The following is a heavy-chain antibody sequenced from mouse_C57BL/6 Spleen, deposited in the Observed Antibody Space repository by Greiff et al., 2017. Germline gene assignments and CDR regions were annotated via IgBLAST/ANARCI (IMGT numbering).Heavy chain of an antibody. CDR3: ARTLAGSYWYFDV. V-gene: IGHV5-17*01. Sequence: EVQRVESGGGLVKPGGSLKLSCAASGFTFSDYGMHWVRQAPEKGLEWVAYISSGSSTIYYADTVKGRFTISRDNAKNTLFLQMTSLRSEDTAMYYCARTLAGSYWYFDVWGTGTTVTVSS. D-gene: IGHD4-1*01. J-gene: IGHJ1*03. CDR2: ISSGSSTI. CDR1: GFTFSDYG.